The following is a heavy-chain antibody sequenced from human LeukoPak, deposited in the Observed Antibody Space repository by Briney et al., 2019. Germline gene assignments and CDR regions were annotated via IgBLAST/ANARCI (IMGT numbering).Heavy chain of an antibody. V-gene: IGHV3-48*03. CDR2: XISRRDTT. Sequence: APXXGXXXGSNXISRRDTTHYADSVKGRFSISRDNAKHFVFLQLNSLRAEDTAVYYCARGRGYCSGASCDIDYWGQGTLVTVSS. J-gene: IGHJ4*02. CDR3: ARGRGYCSGASCDIDY. D-gene: IGHD2-8*02.